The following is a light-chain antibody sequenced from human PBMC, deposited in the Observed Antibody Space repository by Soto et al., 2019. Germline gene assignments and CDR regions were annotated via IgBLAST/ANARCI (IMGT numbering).Light chain of an antibody. V-gene: IGKV3-11*01. Sequence: EIVLTQSSATLSLSPGERATLSCRASQSVTSNALAWYQQKPGQAPRLLIYGVSSRATGIPHRFSGSGSGTDFTLTISSLEPEDFAVYYCQQRSKWPLTFGGGTKVEIK. CDR3: QQRSKWPLT. J-gene: IGKJ4*01. CDR2: GVS. CDR1: QSVTSN.